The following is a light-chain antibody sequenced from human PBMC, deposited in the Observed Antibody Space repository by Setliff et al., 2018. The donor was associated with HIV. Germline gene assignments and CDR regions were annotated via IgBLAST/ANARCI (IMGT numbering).Light chain of an antibody. CDR2: EVI. CDR1: SSDIGGYNY. Sequence: QSALTQPASVSGSPGQSITISCTGTSSDIGGYNYVSWYQQHPGKAPKFMIYEVISRPSGVPNRFSGSKSGNTASLTISGLQAEDEADYYCASYTSSSIVIFGGGTK. CDR3: ASYTSSSIVI. J-gene: IGLJ2*01. V-gene: IGLV2-14*01.